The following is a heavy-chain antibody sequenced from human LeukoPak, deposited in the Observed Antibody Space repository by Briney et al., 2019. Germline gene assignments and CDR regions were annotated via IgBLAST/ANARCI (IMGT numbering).Heavy chain of an antibody. CDR1: GGSISSYY. CDR3: ASLRQARAAAGWFDL. D-gene: IGHD6-13*01. V-gene: IGHV4-59*08. J-gene: IGHJ2*01. CDR2: IYYSGST. Sequence: SETLSLTCTVSGGSISSYYWSWIRQPPGKGLEWIGYIYYSGSTNYNPSLKSRVTISVDTSKNQFSLKLSSVTAADTAVYYCASLRQARAAAGWFDLWGRGTLVTVSS.